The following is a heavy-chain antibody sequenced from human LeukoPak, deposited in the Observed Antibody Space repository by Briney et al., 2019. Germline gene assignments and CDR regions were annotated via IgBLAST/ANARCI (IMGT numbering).Heavy chain of an antibody. Sequence: GGSLRLSCAASGFTFSSYSMNWVRQAPGKGLEWVSSISSSSSYIYYADSVKGRFTISRDNSKNTLYLQMNSLRAEDTAVYYCAKFGTRNDWGQGTLVTVSS. CDR1: GFTFSSYS. D-gene: IGHD1-1*01. CDR3: AKFGTRND. CDR2: ISSSSSYI. J-gene: IGHJ4*02. V-gene: IGHV3-21*04.